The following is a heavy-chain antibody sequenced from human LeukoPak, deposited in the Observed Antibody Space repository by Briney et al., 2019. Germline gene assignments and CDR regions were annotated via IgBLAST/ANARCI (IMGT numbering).Heavy chain of an antibody. D-gene: IGHD5-24*01. J-gene: IGHJ6*03. CDR3: ARERGWRYYYYMDV. V-gene: IGHV4-59*01. Sequence: SETLSLTCTVSGGSISGYYWSWSRQPPGKGVEWIGNFYHNRGAWYKSSLKSRVTTSVDTSKNQFSLKLSSVTAADTAVYYCARERGWRYYYYMDVWGKGTTVTVSS. CDR2: FYHNRGA. CDR1: GGSISGYY.